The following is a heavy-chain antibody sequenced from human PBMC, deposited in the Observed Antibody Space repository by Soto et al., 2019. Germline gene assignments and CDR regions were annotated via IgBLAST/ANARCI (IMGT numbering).Heavy chain of an antibody. J-gene: IGHJ6*03. V-gene: IGHV3-23*01. CDR1: GFTFGTYA. CDR3: AKFRGPSYSYYYMDV. D-gene: IGHD3-16*01. CDR2: ISGSGRTT. Sequence: EVQLLESGGGLVQPGGSLRLSCAASGFTFGTYAMKWLRQAPGRGLECVSFISGSGRTTYYAESEKGRFTVSRDNSKSTMYLQMNSLRAEDTALYYCAKFRGPSYSYYYMDVWGKGTTVTVSS.